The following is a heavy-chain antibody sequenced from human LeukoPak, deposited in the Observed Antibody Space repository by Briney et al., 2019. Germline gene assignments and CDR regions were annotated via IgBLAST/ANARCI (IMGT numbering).Heavy chain of an antibody. J-gene: IGHJ6*02. V-gene: IGHV3-33*08. Sequence: GGSLRLSCAASGFTFDDYAMHWVRQAPGKGLEGVAVIWYDGSNKYYADSVKGRFTISRDNSKNTLYLQMNSLRAEDTAVYYCARVLLPLYGMDVWGQGTTVTVSS. CDR3: ARVLLPLYGMDV. D-gene: IGHD3-22*01. CDR1: GFTFDDYA. CDR2: IWYDGSNK.